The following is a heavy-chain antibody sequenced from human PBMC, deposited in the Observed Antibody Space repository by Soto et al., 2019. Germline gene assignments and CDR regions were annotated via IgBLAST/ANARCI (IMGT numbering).Heavy chain of an antibody. D-gene: IGHD7-27*01. V-gene: IGHV2-5*02. Sequence: QITLKESGPTRVKPTQTLALTCTFSGFSLTTSGVGVGWIRKTPGKALEWLAVIYWDDDKRYNPSLKNRLTITKDTSKNQVVLIMSDMDPVDTATYFGPHRGYLYGNWDHGYFDYWGQGTLVTVSS. J-gene: IGHJ4*02. CDR1: GFSLTTSGVG. CDR2: IYWDDDK. CDR3: PHRGYLYGNWDHGYFDY.